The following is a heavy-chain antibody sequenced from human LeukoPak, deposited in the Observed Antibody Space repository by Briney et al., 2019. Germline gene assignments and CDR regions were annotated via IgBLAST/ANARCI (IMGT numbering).Heavy chain of an antibody. CDR1: GFTLSSYA. CDR2: ISDSGNT. V-gene: IGHV3-23*01. D-gene: IGHD3-9*01. CDR3: AKDGGEYYDILTGYYPRLYYMDV. Sequence: GGSLRLSCAASGFTLSSYAMSWVRQAPGKGLEWVSAISDSGNTYHADSVKGRFTISRDSSKNTLFLQMNRLRAEDTAVYYCAKDGGEYYDILTGYYPRLYYMDVWGKGTTVTISS. J-gene: IGHJ6*03.